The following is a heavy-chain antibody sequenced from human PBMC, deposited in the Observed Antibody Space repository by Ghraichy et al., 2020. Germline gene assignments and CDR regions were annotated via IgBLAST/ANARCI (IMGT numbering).Heavy chain of an antibody. CDR1: GFTFFGYV. CDR3: AKGGGYFDSSGYWADF. J-gene: IGHJ4*02. V-gene: IGHV3-30*18. Sequence: GGSLRLSCAASGFTFFGYVMHWVRQAPGKGLEWVAVISYDGTNQYYADSVKGRFTISRDNSKNTLFLQMKSLRPEDTAVYFCAKGGGYFDSSGYWADFWGQGTLVSVSS. D-gene: IGHD3-22*01. CDR2: ISYDGTNQ.